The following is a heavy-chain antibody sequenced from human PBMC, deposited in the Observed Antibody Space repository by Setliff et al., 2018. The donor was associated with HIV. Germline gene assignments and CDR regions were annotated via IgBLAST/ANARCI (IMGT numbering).Heavy chain of an antibody. J-gene: IGHJ4*02. Sequence: SETLSLTYTVSGDSIRGYYWSWIRQPPGKGLEWMGYVFYTGFAAYNPPLKSRLTISVDTSKSQFSLTLTSVTAADTAVYYCARQMPIPGIAITPVDYWGQGALVTVSS. CDR1: GDSIRGYY. CDR2: VFYTGFA. V-gene: IGHV4-59*08. D-gene: IGHD5-12*01. CDR3: ARQMPIPGIAITPVDY.